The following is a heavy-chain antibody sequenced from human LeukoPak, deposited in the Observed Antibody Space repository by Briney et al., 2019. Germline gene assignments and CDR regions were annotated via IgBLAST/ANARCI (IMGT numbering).Heavy chain of an antibody. J-gene: IGHJ4*02. CDR1: GFTFSAYY. Sequence: PGGSLRLSCAASGFTFSAYYMSWIRQAPGKGLEWVSYISSSSSYTNYADSVKGRFTISRDNAKNSLYLQMNSLRAEDTAVYYCARGGGYWRLDYWGRGTLVTVSS. CDR3: ARGGGYWRLDY. CDR2: ISSSSSYT. V-gene: IGHV3-11*05. D-gene: IGHD1-26*01.